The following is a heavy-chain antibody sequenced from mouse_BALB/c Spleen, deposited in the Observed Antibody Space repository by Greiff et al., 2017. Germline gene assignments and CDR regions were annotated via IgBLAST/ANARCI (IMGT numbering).Heavy chain of an antibody. CDR2: ISSGGSTI. CDR1: GFTFSSFG. D-gene: IGHD5-2*01. V-gene: IGHV5-17*02. J-gene: IGHJ4*01. CDR3: ARERMNTYYYAMDY. Sequence: EVKLVESGGGLVQPGGSRKLSCAASGFTFSSFGMYWVRQAPEKGLEWVAYISSGGSTIYYADTVKGRFTISRDNPKNTLFLQMTSLRSEDTAMYYCARERMNTYYYAMDYWGQGTSVTVSS.